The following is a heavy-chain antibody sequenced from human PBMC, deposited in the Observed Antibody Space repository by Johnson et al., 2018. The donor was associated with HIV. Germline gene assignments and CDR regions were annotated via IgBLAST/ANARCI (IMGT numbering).Heavy chain of an antibody. Sequence: VQLVESGGGLVQPGGSLRLSCAASGFTFDDYGMSWVRQAPGKGLEWVSGINWNGGSIGYADSVKGRFTISRDNAKHSLYLQMNSLRAEDTAVYYCARLGIVVVTPLDAFDIWGQGTMVTVSS. V-gene: IGHV3-20*04. D-gene: IGHD3-22*01. CDR1: GFTFDDYG. J-gene: IGHJ3*02. CDR3: ARLGIVVVTPLDAFDI. CDR2: INWNGGSI.